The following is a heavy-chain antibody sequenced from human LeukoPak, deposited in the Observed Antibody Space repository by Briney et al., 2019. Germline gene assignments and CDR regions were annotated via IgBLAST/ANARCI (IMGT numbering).Heavy chain of an antibody. CDR1: AGSFTGYY. CDR2: IIHSVST. V-gene: IGHV4-34*01. CDR3: ARGKGVSSSWSLHWFDP. D-gene: IGHD6-13*01. J-gene: IGHJ5*02. Sequence: SETLSLTCAVYAGSFTGYYWSWIRQPPGKGLEWIGEIIHSVSTNYNPSLKRRATLSVDTSKNQFSLKLSSVTAADTAVYYCARGKGVSSSWSLHWFDPWGQGTLVTVSS.